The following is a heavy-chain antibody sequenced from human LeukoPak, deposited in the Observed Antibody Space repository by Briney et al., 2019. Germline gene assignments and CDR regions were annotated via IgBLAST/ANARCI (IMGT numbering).Heavy chain of an antibody. V-gene: IGHV4-34*01. Sequence: SETLSLTCTVSGGSFSGYYWSWIRQPPGKGLEWIGEINHSGSTNYNPSLKSRVTISVDTSKNKFSLKLSSVTAADTAVYYCARRYSDYVPFDYWGQGTLVTVSS. CDR1: GGSFSGYY. J-gene: IGHJ4*02. CDR3: ARRYSDYVPFDY. D-gene: IGHD5-12*01. CDR2: INHSGST.